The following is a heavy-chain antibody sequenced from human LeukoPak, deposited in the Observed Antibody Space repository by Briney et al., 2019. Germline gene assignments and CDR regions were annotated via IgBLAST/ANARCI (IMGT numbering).Heavy chain of an antibody. V-gene: IGHV1-2*02. D-gene: IGHD3-10*01. CDR3: ARGRLARGHYFDY. Sequence: GASVKVSCKASGYTFTGYCMHWVRQAPGQGLEWMGWINPNSGGTNYAQKFQGRVTMTRDTSISTAYMELSRLRSDDTAVYYCARGRLARGHYFDYWGQGTLVTVSS. CDR2: INPNSGGT. CDR1: GYTFTGYC. J-gene: IGHJ4*02.